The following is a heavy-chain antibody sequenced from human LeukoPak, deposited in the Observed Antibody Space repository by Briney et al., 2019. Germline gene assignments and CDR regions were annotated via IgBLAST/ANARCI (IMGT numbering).Heavy chain of an antibody. CDR3: ARAPPYPPYGMDV. J-gene: IGHJ6*04. CDR2: IYYSGST. V-gene: IGHV4-31*03. Sequence: SETLSLTHTVSGGSISSGGYYWSWIRQHPGKGLEWIGYIYYSGSTYYNPSLKSRVTISVDTSKNQFSLKLSSVTAADTAVYYCARAPPYPPYGMDVWGKGTTVTVSS. CDR1: GGSISSGGYY.